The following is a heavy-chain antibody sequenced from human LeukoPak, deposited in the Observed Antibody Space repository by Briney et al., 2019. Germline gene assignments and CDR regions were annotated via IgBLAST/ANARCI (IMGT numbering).Heavy chain of an antibody. V-gene: IGHV4-30-2*01. D-gene: IGHD3-10*01. Sequence: SQTLSLTCAVSGGSISSGGYSWSWIRQPPGKGLEWIGYIYHSGSTYYNPSLKSRVTISVDTSKNQFSLKLSSVTAADTAVYYCARESSYGSGPEDAFDIWGQGTMVTVSS. CDR3: ARESSYGSGPEDAFDI. CDR2: IYHSGST. J-gene: IGHJ3*02. CDR1: GGSISSGGYS.